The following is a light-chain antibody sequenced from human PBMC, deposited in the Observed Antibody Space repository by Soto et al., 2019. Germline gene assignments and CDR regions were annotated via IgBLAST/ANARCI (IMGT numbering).Light chain of an antibody. J-gene: IGKJ1*01. Sequence: EIVMTQSPATLSVSPGERATLSCRASQSVSSNLAWYQQKPGQAPRLLIYGASARATGIPARFSGSGFGTEFTLTISRLQSEDFAVYYCQQYNNWPKTFGQGTKVEIK. CDR2: GAS. V-gene: IGKV3-15*01. CDR1: QSVSSN. CDR3: QQYNNWPKT.